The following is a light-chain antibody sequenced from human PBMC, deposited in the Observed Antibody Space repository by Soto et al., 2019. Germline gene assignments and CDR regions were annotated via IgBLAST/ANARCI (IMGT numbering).Light chain of an antibody. V-gene: IGLV2-14*01. J-gene: IGLJ1*01. Sequence: QSALTQPASVSGSPGRWITVSCTGTGGDGGGYNYVSWYQQHPGKAPKLVIYDVSNRPSGVSNRFSGSKSGNTASLTISGLQAEDEADCYCNSYTSSSTYVFGTGTKVTVL. CDR1: GGDGGGYNY. CDR2: DVS. CDR3: NSYTSSSTYV.